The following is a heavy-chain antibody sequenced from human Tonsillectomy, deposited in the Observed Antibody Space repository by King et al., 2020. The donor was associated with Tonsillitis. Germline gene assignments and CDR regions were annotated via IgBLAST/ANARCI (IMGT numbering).Heavy chain of an antibody. V-gene: IGHV3-23*04. Sequence: VQLVESGGGLVQPGGSLRVSCAASGFTFSNYGMGWVRQAPGKGLEWVSSIGSSGRNTYYADSVKGRFTISRDNSRYTLFLQMDSLRAEDTAVYYCATLVPNWGSAYWGQGTLVTVSS. J-gene: IGHJ4*02. CDR2: IGSSGRNT. CDR1: GFTFSNYG. D-gene: IGHD7-27*01. CDR3: ATLVPNWGSAY.